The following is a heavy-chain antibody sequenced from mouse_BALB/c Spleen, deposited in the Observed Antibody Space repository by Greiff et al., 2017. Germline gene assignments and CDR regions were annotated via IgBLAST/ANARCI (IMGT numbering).Heavy chain of an antibody. D-gene: IGHD2-14*01. CDR3: TREGYRYDEFAY. Sequence: QVQLQQSGPELVKPGASVKISCKASGYAFSSSWMNWVKQRPGQGLEWIGRIYPGDGDTNYNGKFKGKATLTADKSSSTAYMQLSSLTSVDSAVYYCTREGYRYDEFAYWGQGTLVTVSA. CDR1: GYAFSSSW. CDR2: IYPGDGDT. J-gene: IGHJ3*01. V-gene: IGHV1-82*01.